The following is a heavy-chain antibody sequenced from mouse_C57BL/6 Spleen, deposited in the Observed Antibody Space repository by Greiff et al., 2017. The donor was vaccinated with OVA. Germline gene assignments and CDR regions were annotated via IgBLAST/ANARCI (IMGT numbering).Heavy chain of an antibody. J-gene: IGHJ1*03. CDR3: APYYGYPHWYCDV. V-gene: IGHV1-81*01. CDR1: GYTFTSYG. D-gene: IGHD2-9*01. CDR2: IYPRSGNT. Sequence: QVQLQQSGAELARPGASVKLSCKASGYTFTSYGISWVKQRTGQGLEWIGEIYPRSGNTYYNEKFKGKATLTADKSSSTAYMELRSLTSEDSAVYFCAPYYGYPHWYCDVWGTGTTVTVSS.